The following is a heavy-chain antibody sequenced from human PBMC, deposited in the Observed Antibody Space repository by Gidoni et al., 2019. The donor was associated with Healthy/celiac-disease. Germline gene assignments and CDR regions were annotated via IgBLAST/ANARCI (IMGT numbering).Heavy chain of an antibody. CDR1: GGTFRSYA. D-gene: IGHD3-22*01. CDR3: ASYYYDSSGYFRERGPYYYYGMDV. CDR2: IIPIFVTA. V-gene: IGHV1-69*01. J-gene: IGHJ6*02. Sequence: QVQLVQSGAEVKKPGSSVKVSCKASGGTFRSYAISWVRQAPGQGLEWMGGIIPIFVTANYAQKFQGRVTITADESTSTAYMELSSLRSEDTAVYYCASYYYDSSGYFRERGPYYYYGMDVWGQGTTVTVSS.